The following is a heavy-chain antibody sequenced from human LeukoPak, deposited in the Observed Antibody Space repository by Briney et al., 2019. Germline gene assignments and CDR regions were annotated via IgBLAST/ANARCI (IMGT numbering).Heavy chain of an antibody. CDR1: GGSITNYY. D-gene: IGHD1-1*01. J-gene: IGHJ4*02. CDR2: IYYNGST. CDR3: ARVSPTGGLAY. Sequence: SETLSLTCTVSGGSITNYYWIWIRQPPGKGLEWIGYIYYNGSTNYNPSLKSRVALSVDTSKNQFSLKVNSVTPTDAAVYYCARVSPTGGLAYWGQGTLVTVSS. V-gene: IGHV4-59*01.